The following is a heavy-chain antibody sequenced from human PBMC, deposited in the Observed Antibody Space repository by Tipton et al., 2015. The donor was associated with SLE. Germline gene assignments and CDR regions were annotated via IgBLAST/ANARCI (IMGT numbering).Heavy chain of an antibody. CDR1: GGSISSYY. CDR3: AAQPVAGLWYFDL. J-gene: IGHJ2*01. V-gene: IGHV4-59*01. CDR2: IYYSGST. D-gene: IGHD1-14*01. Sequence: TLSLTCTVSGGSISSYYWRWIRQPPGKGLEWIGYIYYSGSTNYNPSLRSRVTISVDTSKNQFSLKLSSVTAADTAVYYCAAQPVAGLWYFDLGGRGTLVTVSS.